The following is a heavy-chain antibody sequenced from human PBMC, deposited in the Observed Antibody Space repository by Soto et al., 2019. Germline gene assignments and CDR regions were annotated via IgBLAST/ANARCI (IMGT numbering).Heavy chain of an antibody. CDR2: IFYSGST. Sequence: SETLSLTCAVSGTSFGTYYWSWIRQPPGKGLEWIGYIFYSGSTNYNPSLKSRVTISVDTSKNQFSLKLSSVTAADTAVYYCARVWGGAFDIWGQGTMVTVSS. CDR3: ARVWGGAFDI. J-gene: IGHJ3*02. CDR1: GTSFGTYY. D-gene: IGHD3-10*01. V-gene: IGHV4-59*01.